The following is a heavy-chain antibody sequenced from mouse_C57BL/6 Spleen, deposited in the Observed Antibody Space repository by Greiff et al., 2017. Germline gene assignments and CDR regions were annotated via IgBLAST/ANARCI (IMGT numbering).Heavy chain of an antibody. J-gene: IGHJ3*01. Sequence: EVTLVESGGGLVKPGGSLKLSCAASGFTFSDYGMHWVRQAPEKGLEWVAYISSGSSTIYYADTVKGRFTISRDNAKYTLLLQMASLSSKATAMYDCARTPYYGSSPWFAYWGQGTLVTVSA. V-gene: IGHV5-17*01. CDR2: ISSGSSTI. CDR1: GFTFSDYG. CDR3: ARTPYYGSSPWFAY. D-gene: IGHD1-1*01.